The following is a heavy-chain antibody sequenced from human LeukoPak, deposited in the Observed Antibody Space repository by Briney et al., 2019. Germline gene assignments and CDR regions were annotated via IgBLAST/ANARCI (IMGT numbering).Heavy chain of an antibody. J-gene: IGHJ5*02. CDR2: TYYRSKWYN. D-gene: IGHD2-2*02. V-gene: IGHV6-1*01. CDR1: GDSVSSNSAA. CDR3: ARVTLYCSSTSCYSHWFDP. Sequence: SQTLSLTCAISGDSVSSNSAAWNWIRQSPSRGLEWLGRTYYRSKWYNDDAVSVKSRITINPDTSKNQFSLQLNSVTPEDTAVYYCARVTLYCSSTSCYSHWFDPWGQGTLVTVSS.